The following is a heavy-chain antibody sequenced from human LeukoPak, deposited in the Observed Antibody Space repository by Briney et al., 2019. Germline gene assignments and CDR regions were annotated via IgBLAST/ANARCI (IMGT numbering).Heavy chain of an antibody. CDR3: ARFSITMVRGVP. V-gene: IGHV4-39*01. CDR1: GGSISSSSYY. Sequence: KPSETLSLTCTVSGGSISSSSYYWGWIRQPSGKGLEWIGSIYYSGSTYYNPSLKSRVTISVDTSKNQFSLKLSSVTAADTAVYYCARFSITMVRGVPWGQGTLVTVSS. J-gene: IGHJ5*02. D-gene: IGHD3-10*01. CDR2: IYYSGST.